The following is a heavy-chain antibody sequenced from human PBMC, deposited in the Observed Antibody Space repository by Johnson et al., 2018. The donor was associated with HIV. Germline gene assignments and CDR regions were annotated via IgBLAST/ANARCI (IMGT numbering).Heavy chain of an antibody. CDR1: GFTFRDYY. CDR3: ARGSEDAFDI. CDR2: ISSSGSSI. Sequence: QVQLVESGGGVVQPGRSLRLSCAASGFTFRDYYMSWIRQAPGKGLEWVAYISSSGSSISYADSVKGRFTISRENAKNSLYLQMNSLRAGDTAVYYCARGSEDAFDIWGQGTMVTVSS. J-gene: IGHJ3*02. V-gene: IGHV3-11*04. D-gene: IGHD1-26*01.